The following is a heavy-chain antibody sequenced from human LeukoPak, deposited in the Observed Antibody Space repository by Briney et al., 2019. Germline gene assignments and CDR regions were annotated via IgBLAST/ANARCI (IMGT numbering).Heavy chain of an antibody. J-gene: IGHJ4*02. CDR1: GFTFSSYN. CDR3: ARYSSGWPGYFDY. D-gene: IGHD6-25*01. CDR2: ISSSSSYI. V-gene: IGHV3-21*01. Sequence: PGGSLRLSCAASGFTFSSYNMNWVRQAPGKGLEWVSSISSSSSYIYYADSVKGRFTISRDNAKNSLYLQMNSLRAEDTAVYYCARYSSGWPGYFDYWGQGTLVTVSS.